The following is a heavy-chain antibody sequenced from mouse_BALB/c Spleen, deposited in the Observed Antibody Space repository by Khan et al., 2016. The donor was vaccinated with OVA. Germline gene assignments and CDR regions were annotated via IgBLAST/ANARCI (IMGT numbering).Heavy chain of an antibody. CDR1: GYSITSGYG. CDR2: ISYSGST. J-gene: IGHJ2*01. CDR3: ARTARIKY. V-gene: IGHV3-2*02. Sequence: EVQLQESGPGLVKPSQSLSLTYTVTGYSITSGYGWNWIRQFPGNKLEWMGYISYSGSTNYNPSLKSRISITRDTSKNQFFLQLNCVTTEDTATYYCARTARIKYWGQGTTLTVSS. D-gene: IGHD1-2*01.